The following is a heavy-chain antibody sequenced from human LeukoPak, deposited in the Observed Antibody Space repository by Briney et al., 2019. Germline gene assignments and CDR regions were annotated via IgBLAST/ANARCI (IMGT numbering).Heavy chain of an antibody. D-gene: IGHD2-2*01. V-gene: IGHV4-61*01. CDR1: GGSVSSGTYY. CDR2: IYYSGST. Sequence: SETLSLTCTVSGGSVSSGTYYWSWIRQPPGKGLEWIGYIYYSGSTNYNPSLKSRVTISVDTSKNQFSLKLSSVTAADTAVYYCARDNIVVVPAAGETYYYGMDVWGQGTTVTVSS. J-gene: IGHJ6*02. CDR3: ARDNIVVVPAAGETYYYGMDV.